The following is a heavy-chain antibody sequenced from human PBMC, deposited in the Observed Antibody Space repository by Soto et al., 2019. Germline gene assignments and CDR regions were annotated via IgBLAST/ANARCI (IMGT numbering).Heavy chain of an antibody. CDR2: FDPEDGET. J-gene: IGHJ4*02. V-gene: IGHV1-24*01. CDR1: GYTLTELS. D-gene: IGHD5-18*01. CDR3: APHTLDTGMPSGY. Sequence: GASVKVSCKVSGYTLTELSMHWVRQAPGKGLEWMGGFDPEDGETNYAQKLQGRVTLTTDTSTSTAYMELRSLRSDDTAVYYCAPHTLDTGMPSGYWGQGTLVTVSS.